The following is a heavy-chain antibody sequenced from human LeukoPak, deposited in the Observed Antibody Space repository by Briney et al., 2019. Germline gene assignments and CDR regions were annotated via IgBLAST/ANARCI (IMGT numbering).Heavy chain of an antibody. CDR1: GYTFITYY. CDR2: INPHSGGT. D-gene: IGHD5-18*01. Sequence: ASVKVSCKTSGYTFITYYIHWMRQVPGQGFEWMGWINPHSGGTNFAQKFLGRVTMTRDTSINTAYMEISGLRSDDTAIYYCARNPTLQLWLPEARFDPWGQGTLVTVSS. V-gene: IGHV1-2*02. CDR3: ARNPTLQLWLPEARFDP. J-gene: IGHJ5*02.